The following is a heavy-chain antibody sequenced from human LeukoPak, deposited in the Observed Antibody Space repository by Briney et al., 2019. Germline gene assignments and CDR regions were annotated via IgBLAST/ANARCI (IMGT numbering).Heavy chain of an antibody. Sequence: GGSLRLSCAASGFTFSSYSMNWVRQAPGKGLEWVSAISGSGGSTYYADSVKGRFTISRDNSKNTLYLQMNSLRAEDTAVYYCAKDPLVYSSSWFDPWGQGTLVTVSS. CDR1: GFTFSSYS. CDR2: ISGSGGST. V-gene: IGHV3-23*01. D-gene: IGHD6-13*01. J-gene: IGHJ5*02. CDR3: AKDPLVYSSSWFDP.